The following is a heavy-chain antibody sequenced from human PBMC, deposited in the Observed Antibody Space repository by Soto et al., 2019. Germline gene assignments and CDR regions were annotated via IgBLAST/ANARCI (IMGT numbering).Heavy chain of an antibody. CDR1: GFTFNAYA. J-gene: IGHJ4*02. Sequence: EVQLLESGGGLVEPGGSLRLSCAASGFTFNAYAMTWVRQAPGKGLEWVSAIGGSGGNRYYAASVKGRFTISRDNSKDTVALQVNSLRVEDTSVYYCARVASDYINSVDHWGQGILFTVSS. D-gene: IGHD4-4*01. CDR3: ARVASDYINSVDH. CDR2: IGGSGGNR. V-gene: IGHV3-23*01.